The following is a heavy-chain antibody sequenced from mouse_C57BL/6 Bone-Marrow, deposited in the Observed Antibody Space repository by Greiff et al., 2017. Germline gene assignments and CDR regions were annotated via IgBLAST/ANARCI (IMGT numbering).Heavy chain of an antibody. Sequence: VKLQQPGAELVKPGASVKLSCKASGYTFTSYWMHWVKQRPGRGLEWIGRIYPNSGGTKYNETTQSKATLTVDKPSSTAYMPLCSLTSKDSAVYYCAISPLCDYAYYYAMDYWGQGTSVTVSS. CDR2: IYPNSGGT. D-gene: IGHD6-1*01. CDR3: AISPLCDYAYYYAMDY. CDR1: GYTFTSYW. V-gene: IGHV1-72*01. J-gene: IGHJ4*01.